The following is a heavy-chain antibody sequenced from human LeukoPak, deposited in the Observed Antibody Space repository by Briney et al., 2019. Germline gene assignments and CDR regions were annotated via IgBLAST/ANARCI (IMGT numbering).Heavy chain of an antibody. J-gene: IGHJ6*03. CDR1: GFTFSSYG. V-gene: IGHV3-30*02. CDR2: ILYDGSNK. Sequence: GGSLRLSCAASGFTFSSYGMHWVRQAPGKGLEWVAFILYDGSNKYYADSVKGRFTISRDNYKNTLYLQMNSLRAEDTAVYYCAKDGSCFYYYMDVWGKGTRSPSP. CDR3: AKDGSCFYYYMDV.